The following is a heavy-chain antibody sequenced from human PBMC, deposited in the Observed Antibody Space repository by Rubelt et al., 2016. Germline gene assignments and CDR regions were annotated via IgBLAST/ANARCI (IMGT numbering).Heavy chain of an antibody. V-gene: IGHV4-31*03. CDR1: GGSISSGGYY. CDR2: IYYSGSP. CDR3: AREASSFKGLKWLANQVGWFDP. D-gene: IGHD6-19*01. Sequence: QVQLQESGPGLVKPSQTLSLTCTVSGGSISSGGYYWSWIRQHPGKGLEWIGYIYYSGSPYYNPSPKSRVTISVDTSKNQFSLKLSSVTAADTAVYYCAREASSFKGLKWLANQVGWFDPWGQGTLVTVSS. J-gene: IGHJ5*02.